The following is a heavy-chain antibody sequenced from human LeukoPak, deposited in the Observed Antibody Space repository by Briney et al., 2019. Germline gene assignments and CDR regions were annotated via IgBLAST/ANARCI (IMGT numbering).Heavy chain of an antibody. CDR1: GGSINSDY. CDR3: ARATVTYDFWSGYPSYFDS. D-gene: IGHD3-3*01. Sequence: SETLSLTCIVSGGSINSDYWIWIRQPPGKGLEWIGNVFHTGNTNYSPSLRSRVTISLDTSKNQFSLSLRSVTAADTAVYYCARATVTYDFWSGYPSYFDSWGQGTLVTVSS. CDR2: VFHTGNT. V-gene: IGHV4-59*01. J-gene: IGHJ4*02.